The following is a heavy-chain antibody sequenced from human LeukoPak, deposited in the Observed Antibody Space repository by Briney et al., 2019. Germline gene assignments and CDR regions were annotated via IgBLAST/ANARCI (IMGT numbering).Heavy chain of an antibody. J-gene: IGHJ4*02. Sequence: GGSLRLSCAASGFPFSTYAMNWVRQAPGKGLEWVAVIWYDGSNKYYADSVKGRFTISRDNSKNTLYLQMNSLRAEDTAVYYCARDRAHDYWGQGTLVTVSS. CDR2: IWYDGSNK. D-gene: IGHD3-10*01. CDR1: GFPFSTYA. V-gene: IGHV3-33*08. CDR3: ARDRAHDY.